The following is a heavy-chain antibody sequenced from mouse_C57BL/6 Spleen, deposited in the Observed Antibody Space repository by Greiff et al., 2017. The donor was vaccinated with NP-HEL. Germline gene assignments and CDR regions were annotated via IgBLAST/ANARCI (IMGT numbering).Heavy chain of an antibody. CDR1: GYAFSSYW. CDR3: ARGDYGSSYAFAY. D-gene: IGHD1-1*01. V-gene: IGHV1-80*01. J-gene: IGHJ3*01. Sequence: VQLQQSGAELVKPGASVKISCKASGYAFSSYWMNWVKQRPGKGLEWIGQIYPGDGVTNYNGKFKGKATLTADKSSSTAYMQLSSLTSEDSAVYFCARGDYGSSYAFAYWGQGTLVTVSA. CDR2: IYPGDGVT.